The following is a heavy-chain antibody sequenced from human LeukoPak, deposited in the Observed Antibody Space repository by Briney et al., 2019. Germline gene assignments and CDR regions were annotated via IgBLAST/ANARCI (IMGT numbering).Heavy chain of an antibody. V-gene: IGHV1-2*02. CDR3: ARDLQAQWELPGFYYYYMDV. Sequence: ASVKVSCKASGYTFTGDYMHWVRQAPGQGLEWMGWINPNSGGTKYAQKFQGRVTFTRDTSISTAYMELSSLRSDDTAVYYCARDLQAQWELPGFYYYYMDVWGKGTTVTVSS. CDR2: INPNSGGT. J-gene: IGHJ6*03. CDR1: GYTFTGDY. D-gene: IGHD1-26*01.